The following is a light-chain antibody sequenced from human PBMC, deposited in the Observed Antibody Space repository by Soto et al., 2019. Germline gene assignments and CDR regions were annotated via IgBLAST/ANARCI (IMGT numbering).Light chain of an antibody. V-gene: IGKV1-39*01. J-gene: IGKJ1*01. CDR3: QQSYSNPIA. CDR1: QSISSY. Sequence: DIQMTQSPSSLSASVGDRVTITCRASQSISSYLNWYQQKPGKAPKLLIYAASSLQSGVPSRFSGSGSGTDLTINITSMQLEDFEPYYCQQSYSNPIAFGLGTKVDI. CDR2: AAS.